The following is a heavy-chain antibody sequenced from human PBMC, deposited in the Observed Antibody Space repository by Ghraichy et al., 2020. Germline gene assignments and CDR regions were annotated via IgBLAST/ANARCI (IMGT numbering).Heavy chain of an antibody. CDR1: GFTFSGSA. Sequence: GGYLRLSCAASGFTFSGSAMHWVRQASGKGLEWVGRIRSKANSYATAYAASVKGRFTISRDDSKNTAYLQMNSLKTEDTAVYYCTNLQYYYDSSGPATLEDDYWGQGTLVTVSS. D-gene: IGHD3-22*01. CDR2: IRSKANSYAT. J-gene: IGHJ4*02. V-gene: IGHV3-73*01. CDR3: TNLQYYYDSSGPATLEDDY.